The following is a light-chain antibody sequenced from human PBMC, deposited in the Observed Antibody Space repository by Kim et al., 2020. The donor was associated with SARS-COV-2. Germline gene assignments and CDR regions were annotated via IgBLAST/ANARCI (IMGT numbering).Light chain of an antibody. J-gene: IGLJ1*01. Sequence: PGHSITFSCIGLNSDFGAYDSVSWYQQHPDKAPKLIIYKFTDRPSGVSGRFSGSKSGNTASLPVSGLLAEDDADYYCCSYTNNIYVFGTGTKVTVL. CDR1: NSDFGAYDS. V-gene: IGLV2-14*01. CDR2: KFT. CDR3: CSYTNNIYV.